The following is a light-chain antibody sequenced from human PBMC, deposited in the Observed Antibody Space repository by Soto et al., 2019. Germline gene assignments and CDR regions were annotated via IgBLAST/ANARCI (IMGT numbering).Light chain of an antibody. V-gene: IGKV1-8*01. CDR3: QQYYSYTIT. CDR1: QGIDSY. Sequence: SASTGDRVTITCRASQGIDSYLAWYQQKPGKAPKPLIYAASTLQSGVPSRFSGSGSGTDFSLTISCLQSEDFATYYCQQYYSYTITFGQGTLLEIK. J-gene: IGKJ5*01. CDR2: AAS.